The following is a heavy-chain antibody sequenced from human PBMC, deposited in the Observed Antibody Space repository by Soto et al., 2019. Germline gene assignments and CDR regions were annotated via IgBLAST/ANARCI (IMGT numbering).Heavy chain of an antibody. D-gene: IGHD3-9*01. CDR2: IYYSGST. J-gene: IGHJ2*01. CDR1: GGSISSGDYY. Sequence: QVQLQESGPGLVKPSQTLSLTCTVSGGSISSGDYYWSWIRQPPGKGLEWIGYIYYSGSTYYNPSLQIRVTISVATSKNQFTLKLSSVTAADTAVYYCARGPVRYFERGNWYFDLWGRGTLVTVSS. CDR3: ARGPVRYFERGNWYFDL. V-gene: IGHV4-30-4*01.